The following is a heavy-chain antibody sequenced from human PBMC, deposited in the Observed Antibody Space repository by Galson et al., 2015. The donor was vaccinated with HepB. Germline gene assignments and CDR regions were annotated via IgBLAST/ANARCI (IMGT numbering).Heavy chain of an antibody. CDR2: INNDGSGT. CDR1: GFTFSDFW. D-gene: IGHD3-10*01. Sequence: LRLSCAASGFTFSDFWMHWVRQTPGKGLVWVSRINNDGSGTSYADSVKGRFTISRDNAKNTLYLQMDSLGAEDTAVYYCASSRNYAAGSRIDPRGQGTLVTVSS. CDR3: ASSRNYAAGSRIDP. J-gene: IGHJ5*02. V-gene: IGHV3-74*01.